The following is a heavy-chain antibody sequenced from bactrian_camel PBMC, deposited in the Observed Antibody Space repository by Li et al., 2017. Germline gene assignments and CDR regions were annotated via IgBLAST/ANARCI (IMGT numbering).Heavy chain of an antibody. D-gene: IGHD7*01. J-gene: IGHJ4*01. V-gene: IGHV3S9*01. Sequence: HVQLVESGGGSVQAGGSLRLSCAASGYDIKPNHVAWFRQSPEKEREGVAFILPYGNVLYTAFVKGRFTVSRDNAKRMAYLQMNSLKPEDTAMYYCAAYSGFFRPHCSVVDGNAYNYWGQGTQVTVS. CDR3: AAYSGFFRPHCSVVDGNAYNY. CDR1: GYDIKPNH. CDR2: ILPYGNV.